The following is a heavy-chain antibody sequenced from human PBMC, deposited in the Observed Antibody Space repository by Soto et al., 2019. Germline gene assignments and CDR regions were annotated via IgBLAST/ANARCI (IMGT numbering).Heavy chain of an antibody. J-gene: IGHJ4*02. CDR3: ARSATTWDFDY. CDR1: GFTVSSNY. CDR2: VYIGGGT. Sequence: GGSLRLSCAASGFTVSSNYMSWVLQAPGKGLEWASVVYIGGGTYYADSVKGRFTISRDNSKNTLYLQMNSLRAEDTAVYYCARSATTWDFDYWGQGTLVTVSS. D-gene: IGHD1-7*01. V-gene: IGHV3-66*01.